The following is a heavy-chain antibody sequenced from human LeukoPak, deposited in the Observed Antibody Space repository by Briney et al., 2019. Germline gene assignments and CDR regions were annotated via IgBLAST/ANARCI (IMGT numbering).Heavy chain of an antibody. J-gene: IGHJ4*02. V-gene: IGHV3-53*01. CDR3: ARVGGSGWYSGDFDY. Sequence: GGSLRLSCAVSGFTVSDNYMSWVRQAPGKGLEWVSVIYSGGSTYYADSVKGRFTISRDNSKNTLYLQMNSLRAEDTAVYYCARVGGSGWYSGDFDYWGQGTLVTVSS. D-gene: IGHD6-19*01. CDR2: IYSGGST. CDR1: GFTVSDNY.